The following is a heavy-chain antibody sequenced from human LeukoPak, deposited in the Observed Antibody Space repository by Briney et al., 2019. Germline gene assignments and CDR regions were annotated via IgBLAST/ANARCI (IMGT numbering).Heavy chain of an antibody. CDR1: GFTFSNYA. J-gene: IGHJ5*02. Sequence: GGSLRLSCEASGFTFSNYAMHWVRQAPGKGLEWVAFIFYDGSEKGFADSVKGRFTISRDNSKNTLYLQMNSLRAEDTAVYYCAKDRCSSTSCPNRFDPWGQGTLVTVSS. V-gene: IGHV3-30*02. D-gene: IGHD2-2*01. CDR2: IFYDGSEK. CDR3: AKDRCSSTSCPNRFDP.